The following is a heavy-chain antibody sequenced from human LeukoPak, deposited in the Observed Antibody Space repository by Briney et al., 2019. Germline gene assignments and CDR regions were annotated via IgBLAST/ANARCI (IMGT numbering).Heavy chain of an antibody. CDR2: IYSGGST. Sequence: GGSLRLSCAASGFTVSSNYMSGVRQAPGKGLEWVSVIYSGGSTYYADSVKGRFTISRDNSKNTLYLQMNSLRAEDTAVYYCARDGYYDSSGYYPLRYWGQGTLVTVSS. J-gene: IGHJ4*02. CDR1: GFTVSSNY. CDR3: ARDGYYDSSGYYPLRY. V-gene: IGHV3-53*01. D-gene: IGHD3-22*01.